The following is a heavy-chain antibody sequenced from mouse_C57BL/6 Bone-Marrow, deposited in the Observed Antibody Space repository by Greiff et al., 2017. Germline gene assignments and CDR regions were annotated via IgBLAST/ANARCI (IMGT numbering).Heavy chain of an antibody. CDR2: IDPANGNT. CDR3: ARDDGYFYFDY. CDR1: GFNIKNTY. J-gene: IGHJ2*01. Sequence: EVQLQQSVAELVRPGASVKLSCTASGFNIKNTYMPWVKQRPEQGLEWIGRIDPANGNTKYAPKFQGKATITADTSSNTAYLQLSSLTSEDTAIYYCARDDGYFYFDYWGQGTTLTVSS. D-gene: IGHD2-3*01. V-gene: IGHV14-3*01.